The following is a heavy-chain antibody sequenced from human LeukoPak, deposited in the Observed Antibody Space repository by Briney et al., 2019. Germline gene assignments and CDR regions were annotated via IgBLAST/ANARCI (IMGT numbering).Heavy chain of an antibody. CDR1: GFTFSSYE. CDR3: ARAAERWLQYFDY. Sequence: TGGSLRLSCAASGFTFSSYEMNWVRQAPGKGLEWVSYISSSGSTIYYADSVKGRFTISRDNAKNSLYLQMNSLRAEDTAVYYCARAAERWLQYFDYWGQGTLVTVSS. J-gene: IGHJ4*02. V-gene: IGHV3-48*03. CDR2: ISSSGSTI. D-gene: IGHD5-24*01.